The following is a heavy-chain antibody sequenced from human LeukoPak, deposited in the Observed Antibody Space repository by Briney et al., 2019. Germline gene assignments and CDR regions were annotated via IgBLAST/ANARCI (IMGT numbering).Heavy chain of an antibody. CDR2: ISGSGGGT. Sequence: GGSLRLSCAASGFTFSMYAMSWVRKAPGRGLEWVSAISGSGGGTYYADSVKGRFTISRDNSKNTLFLQMNNLRAEDTAVYYCSKSPLAVAGTGNWFDPWGQGTLVTVSS. CDR3: SKSPLAVAGTGNWFDP. CDR1: GFTFSMYA. J-gene: IGHJ5*02. D-gene: IGHD6-19*01. V-gene: IGHV3-23*01.